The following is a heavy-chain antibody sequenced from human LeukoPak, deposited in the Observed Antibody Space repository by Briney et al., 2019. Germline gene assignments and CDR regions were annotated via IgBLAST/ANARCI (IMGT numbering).Heavy chain of an antibody. D-gene: IGHD2-15*01. V-gene: IGHV3-30*02. J-gene: IGHJ5*01. CDR1: GFTFSSYG. CDR2: LPYDGSYN. Sequence: GGSLRLSCAASGFTFSSYGMHWVRQAPGKGLEWLAWLPYDGSYNLTAASLKGRFAISKDISKNTLFLDMDSLTVGDTAVYYCAAAGPGVAHWIASWGQGTLVNVSS. CDR3: AAAGPGVAHWIAS.